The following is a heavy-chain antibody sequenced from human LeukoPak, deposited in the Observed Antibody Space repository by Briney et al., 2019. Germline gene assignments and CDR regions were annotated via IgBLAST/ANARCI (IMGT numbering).Heavy chain of an antibody. CDR2: IIPIFGTA. CDR1: GGTFSSYA. V-gene: IGHV1-69*06. J-gene: IGHJ3*02. D-gene: IGHD5-12*01. CDR3: ARDDVATLRFAFDI. Sequence: GASVKVSCKASGGTFSSYAISWVRQAPGQGLEWMGGIIPIFGTANYAQKFQGRVTITADKSTSTAYMELSSLRSEDTAVYYCARDDVATLRFAFDIWGQGTMVTVSS.